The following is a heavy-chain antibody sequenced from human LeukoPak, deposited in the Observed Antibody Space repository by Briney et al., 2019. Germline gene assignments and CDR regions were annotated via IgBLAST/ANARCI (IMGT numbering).Heavy chain of an antibody. Sequence: PSETLSLTCTVSGGSISSYYWSWIRQPPGKGLEWIGYIHYSGSTNCNPSLKSRVTISVDTSKNQFSLKLSSVTAADTAVYYCARTTEGYCRGRSCYSYYYYMDVWGKGTTVTVSS. CDR3: ARTTEGYCRGRSCYSYYYYMDV. CDR2: IHYSGST. CDR1: GGSISSYY. J-gene: IGHJ6*03. D-gene: IGHD2-15*01. V-gene: IGHV4-59*01.